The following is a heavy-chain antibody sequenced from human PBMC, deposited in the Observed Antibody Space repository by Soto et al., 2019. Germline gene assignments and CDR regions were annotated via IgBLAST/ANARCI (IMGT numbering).Heavy chain of an antibody. J-gene: IGHJ3*01. CDR2: ISGGGGNT. V-gene: IGHV3-23*01. CDR1: GFTFSTNA. CDR3: AKDRPFYDSSGYYSDAFDV. Sequence: PGGSLRLSCAASGFTFSTNAMSWVRQAPGRGPEWVSTISGGGGNTYYADSVKGRFTISRDNSKNTLYLQMNSLRAEDTAAYYCAKDRPFYDSSGYYSDAFDVWGQGTLVTVSS. D-gene: IGHD3-22*01.